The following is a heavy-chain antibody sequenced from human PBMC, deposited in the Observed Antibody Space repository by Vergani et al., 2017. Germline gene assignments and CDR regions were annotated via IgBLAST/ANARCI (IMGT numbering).Heavy chain of an antibody. CDR3: ARGETRTDWRDP. Sequence: QVQLQESGPGLVKPSQTLSLTCSVSGVSVSSTAFYWNWIRRPAGKGLEWIGRIYGSGNNNYNPSLESRVTISRDTSKNQFSLKVHSVTAADTAVYNCARGETRTDWRDPWGQGTQVIVSS. CDR1: GVSVSSTAFY. D-gene: IGHD2-8*02. J-gene: IGHJ5*02. CDR2: IYGSGNN. V-gene: IGHV4-61*02.